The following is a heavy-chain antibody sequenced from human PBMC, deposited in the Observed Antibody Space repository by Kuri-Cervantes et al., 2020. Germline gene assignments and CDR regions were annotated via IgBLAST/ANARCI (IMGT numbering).Heavy chain of an antibody. CDR2: IRQDGGVT. CDR1: GFSLSTNW. CDR3: ARWGNFDNQYYFAS. V-gene: IGHV3-7*01. J-gene: IGHJ4*02. Sequence: GGSLRLCCAASGFSLSTNWMAWVRQSPGKGLEWVASIRQDGGVTYYVDSVKGRFTISRDNAENSLYLQMNSLRAEDTAVYYCARWGNFDNQYYFASWGQGTLVTVSS. D-gene: IGHD3-16*01.